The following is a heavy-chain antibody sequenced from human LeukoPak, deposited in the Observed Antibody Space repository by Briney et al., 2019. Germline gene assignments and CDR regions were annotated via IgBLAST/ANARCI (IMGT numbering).Heavy chain of an antibody. CDR2: INLNGGST. V-gene: IGHV1-46*01. CDR1: GYTFTSYY. D-gene: IGHD1-26*01. Sequence: ASVTVSCTASGYTFTSYYMHWVRQAPGQGLEWMGIINLNGGSTNYAQSFQGRVTMTRDTSTSTVYMELSSLGSEDTAVYYCARWELESSGFDYWGQGTLVTVSS. J-gene: IGHJ4*02. CDR3: ARWELESSGFDY.